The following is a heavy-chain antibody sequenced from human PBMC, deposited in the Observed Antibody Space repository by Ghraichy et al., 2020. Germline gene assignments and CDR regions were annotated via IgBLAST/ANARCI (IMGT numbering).Heavy chain of an antibody. Sequence: GGSLRLSCAVSGFTVSSKFMSWVRQAPGKGLEWVSVIYSGGSTYYADSVKGRFTISRDNSKNTLFLQMNSLRAEDTAVYYCARSRSGWYPIFDYWGQGTLVTVSS. V-gene: IGHV3-53*01. CDR2: IYSGGST. CDR3: ARSRSGWYPIFDY. J-gene: IGHJ4*02. D-gene: IGHD6-19*01. CDR1: GFTVSSKF.